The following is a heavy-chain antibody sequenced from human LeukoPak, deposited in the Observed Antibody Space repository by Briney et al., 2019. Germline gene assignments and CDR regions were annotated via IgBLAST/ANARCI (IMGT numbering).Heavy chain of an antibody. D-gene: IGHD3-10*01. CDR2: ISGSGGNT. J-gene: IGHJ4*02. Sequence: SGGSLRLSCAASGFSFSSYAMSWVRQAPGKGLQWVSAISGSGGNTYYADSVKGRFTISRDNSKNTLYLQMSSLRAEDTAIYYCAKGSQNTGWGDWGQGTLVTVSS. V-gene: IGHV3-23*01. CDR1: GFSFSSYA. CDR3: AKGSQNTGWGD.